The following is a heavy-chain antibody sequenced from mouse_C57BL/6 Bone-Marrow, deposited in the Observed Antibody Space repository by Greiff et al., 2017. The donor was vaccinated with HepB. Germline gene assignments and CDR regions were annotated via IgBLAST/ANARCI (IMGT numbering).Heavy chain of an antibody. Sequence: EVKVVESGGGLVKPGGSLKLSCAASGFTFSDYGMHWVRQAPEKGLEWVAYISSGSSTIYYADTVKGRFTISRDNAKNTLFLQMTSLRSEYTAKYYCARPMIRAWFAYWGQGTLVTVSA. CDR1: GFTFSDYG. V-gene: IGHV5-17*01. D-gene: IGHD2-4*01. CDR3: ARPMIRAWFAY. CDR2: ISSGSSTI. J-gene: IGHJ3*01.